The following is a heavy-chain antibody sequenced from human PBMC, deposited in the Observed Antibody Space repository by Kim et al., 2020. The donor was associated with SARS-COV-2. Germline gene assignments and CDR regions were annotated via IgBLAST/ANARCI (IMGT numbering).Heavy chain of an antibody. J-gene: IGHJ4*02. V-gene: IGHV3-7*01. CDR2: DGSEK. Sequence: DGSEKDYVDSGEGRFTNSRDNAKNSLYLQMNSLRAEDTAVYYCARDGSSGWGQGTLVTVSS. CDR3: ARDGSSG. D-gene: IGHD6-13*01.